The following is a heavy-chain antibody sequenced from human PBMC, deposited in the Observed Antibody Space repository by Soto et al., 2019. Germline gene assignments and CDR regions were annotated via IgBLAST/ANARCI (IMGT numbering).Heavy chain of an antibody. D-gene: IGHD3-22*01. V-gene: IGHV3-23*01. J-gene: IGHJ4*02. CDR3: AKSRYSDSSGDCYDF. CDR1: GFTFSNYA. CDR2: IGGRATSA. Sequence: EVQLLESGGGLVQPGGSLRLSCAASGFTFSNYAMSWVRQAPGKGLEWVSGIGGRATSAYYADSVKGRFAISRDNSYNTLCLQLNSLRAEDTAVYYCAKSRYSDSSGDCYDFWGQGTLVSVSS.